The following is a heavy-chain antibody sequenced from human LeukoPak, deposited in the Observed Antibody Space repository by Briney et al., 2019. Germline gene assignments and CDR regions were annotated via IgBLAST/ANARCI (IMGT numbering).Heavy chain of an antibody. CDR3: ASVHYYGMEV. D-gene: IGHD2-8*01. V-gene: IGHV3-48*03. CDR1: GFTFSRYA. J-gene: IGHJ6*02. CDR2: ISSSGRII. Sequence: GGSLRLSCAASGFTFSRYAMNWVRQAPGKGLEWVSYISSSGRIIYYADSVKGRFTISRDNAKNSLFLQMNSLRAEDTAVYYCASVHYYGMEVWGQGTTVTVSS.